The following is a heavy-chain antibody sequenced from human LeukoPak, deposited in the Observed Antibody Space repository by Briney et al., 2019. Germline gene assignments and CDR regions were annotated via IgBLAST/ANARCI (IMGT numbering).Heavy chain of an antibody. CDR2: IKQDGSET. D-gene: IGHD3-10*01. V-gene: IGHV3-7*01. Sequence: GGSLRLSCAASGFTFSNYWMSWVRQAPGKGLEWVANIKQDGSETYYVDSVKGRFTISRDNAKNSLYLQMNSLRAEDTAVYYCARDYGAKYSVDVWGQGTTVAVSS. J-gene: IGHJ6*02. CDR1: GFTFSNYW. CDR3: ARDYGAKYSVDV.